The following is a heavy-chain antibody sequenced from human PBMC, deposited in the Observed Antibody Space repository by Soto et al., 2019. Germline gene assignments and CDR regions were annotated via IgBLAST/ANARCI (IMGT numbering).Heavy chain of an antibody. Sequence: PSHTLSLTCVISGDSVSSSSVAWNWVRQSPSRGLEWLGRTYYRSRWYSDFAVSVRGRIVINADTSKNQFSLQLNSVTPEDTAVYFCARSEEDSDYYYYGLDVWGQGTTVTVSS. J-gene: IGHJ6*02. CDR3: ARSEEDSDYYYYGLDV. CDR1: GDSVSSSSVA. V-gene: IGHV6-1*01. D-gene: IGHD2-15*01. CDR2: TYYRSRWYS.